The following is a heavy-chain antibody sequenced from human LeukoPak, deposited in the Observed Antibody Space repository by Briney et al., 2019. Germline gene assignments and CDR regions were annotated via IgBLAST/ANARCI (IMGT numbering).Heavy chain of an antibody. CDR2: IYPADSDT. Sequence: GESLKMSCVASGYTFPTHCIAGVRQMPGKCLEWMGFIYPADSDTRYTPPFQGQVTISLDNSINAAYLQWHSLKASDSAMYYCARGTGRQQIRGFVIWGQGTMATVSS. J-gene: IGHJ3*02. CDR3: ARGTGRQQIRGFVI. V-gene: IGHV5-51*01. CDR1: GYTFPTHC. D-gene: IGHD3-10*01.